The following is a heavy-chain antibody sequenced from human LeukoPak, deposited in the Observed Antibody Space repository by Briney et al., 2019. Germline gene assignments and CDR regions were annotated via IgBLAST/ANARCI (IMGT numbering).Heavy chain of an antibody. CDR1: GGSFSGYY. J-gene: IGHJ6*03. CDR3: ARGGGSHRGSYYYYYMDA. Sequence: PSETLSLTCAVYGGSFSGYYWSWIRQPPGKGLEWIGEINHSGSTNYNPSLKSRVTISVDTSKNQFSLKLSSVTAADTAVYYCARGGGSHRGSYYYYYMDAWGKGTTVTVSS. CDR2: INHSGST. D-gene: IGHD1-26*01. V-gene: IGHV4-34*01.